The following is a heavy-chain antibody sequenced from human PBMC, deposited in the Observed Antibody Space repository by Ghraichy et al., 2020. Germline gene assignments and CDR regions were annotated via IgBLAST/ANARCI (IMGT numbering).Heavy chain of an antibody. CDR2: INPNSGGT. CDR1: GYTFTDYY. Sequence: ASVKVSYKASGYTFTDYYIHWVRQAPGQGLEWMGWINPNSGGTGYAQKFQGWVTMTRDTSINTAYMELTRLKSDDTAVFYCARVGRTTYNFDYWGQGTLVTVSS. CDR3: ARVGRTTYNFDY. D-gene: IGHD1-1*01. V-gene: IGHV1-2*04. J-gene: IGHJ4*02.